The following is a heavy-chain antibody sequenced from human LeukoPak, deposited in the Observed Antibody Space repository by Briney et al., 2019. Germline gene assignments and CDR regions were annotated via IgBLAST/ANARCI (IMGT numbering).Heavy chain of an antibody. CDR1: GFTFSSYS. V-gene: IGHV3-23*01. CDR2: ISGSGVST. CDR3: ARSGSGSSWYYFDY. D-gene: IGHD1-26*01. J-gene: IGHJ4*02. Sequence: GGSLRLSCAASGFTFSSYSMNWVRQAPGKGLEWVSAISGSGVSTYYADSVKGRFTIPRDNSKNTLYLQMNSLRAEDTAVYYCARSGSGSSWYYFDYWGQGTLVTVSS.